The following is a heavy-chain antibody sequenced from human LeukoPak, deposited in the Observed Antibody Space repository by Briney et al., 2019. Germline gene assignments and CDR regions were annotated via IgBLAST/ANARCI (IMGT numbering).Heavy chain of an antibody. V-gene: IGHV3-21*04. Sequence: PGGSLRLSCAASGFTFTTYHMHWVRQAPGKGLEWVSSISSDSSSFKHYAHSVQGRFTISRDNAQNSLYLQMNSLRAEDTAVYYCARGTYWSPLDFDYWGQGSLVTVSS. CDR1: GFTFTTYH. CDR2: ISSDSSSFK. D-gene: IGHD1-1*01. J-gene: IGHJ4*02. CDR3: ARGTYWSPLDFDY.